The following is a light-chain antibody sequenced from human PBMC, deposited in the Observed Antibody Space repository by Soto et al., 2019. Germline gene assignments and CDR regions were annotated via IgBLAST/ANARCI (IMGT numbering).Light chain of an antibody. CDR3: QHYNSSSEA. Sequence: EILMTQSPRTLSVSPVERATLSCMASQSVSSNLAWYQQKPGQAPRLLIYGASTRATGIPARFSGSGSGTEFTLTISSLQPDDFATYYCQHYNSSSEAFGQGTKVDI. CDR2: GAS. CDR1: QSVSSN. J-gene: IGKJ1*01. V-gene: IGKV3-15*01.